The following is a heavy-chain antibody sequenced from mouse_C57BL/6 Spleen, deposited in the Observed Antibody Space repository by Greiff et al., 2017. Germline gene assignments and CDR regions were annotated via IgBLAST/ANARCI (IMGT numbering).Heavy chain of an antibody. V-gene: IGHV5-16*01. Sequence: EVQRVESEGGLVQPGRSMKLSCTASGFTFSDDYMAWVRQVPEKGLEWVANINYDGSSTYYLDSLKSRFIISRDNAKNILYLQMSSLKSEDTATYYCARFITTAPYCFDYWGQGTTLTVSS. CDR2: INYDGSST. CDR3: ARFITTAPYCFDY. CDR1: GFTFSDDY. J-gene: IGHJ2*01. D-gene: IGHD1-1*01.